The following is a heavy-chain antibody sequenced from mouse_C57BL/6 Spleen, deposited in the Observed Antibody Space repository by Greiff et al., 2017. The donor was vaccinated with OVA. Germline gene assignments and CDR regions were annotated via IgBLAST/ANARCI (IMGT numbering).Heavy chain of an antibody. CDR3: ARSGPGAY. D-gene: IGHD3-1*01. CDR2: IDPSDRET. V-gene: IGHV1-52*01. CDR1: GYTFTSYW. Sequence: QVQLKQPGAELVRPGSSVKLSCKASGYTFTSYWMHWVKQRPIQGLEWIGNIDPSDRETHYNQKFKDKATLTVDKSSSTAYMQLSSLTSEDSAVYYCARSGPGAYWGQGTLVTVSA. J-gene: IGHJ3*01.